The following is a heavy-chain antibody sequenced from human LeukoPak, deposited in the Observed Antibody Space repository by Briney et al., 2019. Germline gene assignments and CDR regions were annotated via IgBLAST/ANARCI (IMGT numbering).Heavy chain of an antibody. CDR1: GLTFSGSA. J-gene: IGHJ4*02. Sequence: GGSLRLSCAASGLTFSGSAMHWVRQASGKGLEWVGRIRSKANSYATAYAASVKGRFTISRDDSKNTAYLQMNSLKTEDTAVYYCTRVPNYYDSSGNGYWGQGTLVTVSS. CDR2: IRSKANSYAT. CDR3: TRVPNYYDSSGNGY. V-gene: IGHV3-73*01. D-gene: IGHD3-22*01.